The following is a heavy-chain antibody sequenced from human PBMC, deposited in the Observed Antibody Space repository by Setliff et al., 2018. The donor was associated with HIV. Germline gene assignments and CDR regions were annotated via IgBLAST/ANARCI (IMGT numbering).Heavy chain of an antibody. J-gene: IGHJ5*02. V-gene: IGHV4-39*01. CDR1: GGSMRSRSDY. CDR2: FYYGGST. D-gene: IGHD3-16*02. Sequence: SETLSLTCTVSGGSMRSRSDYWGWIRQAPGKGLEWIVIFYYGGSTYYNPSLKSRVTISVDTSKNQFSLKLSSVTAADTAVYYCARNNMITFGGVISNWFDPWGQGTLVTVSS. CDR3: ARNNMITFGGVISNWFDP.